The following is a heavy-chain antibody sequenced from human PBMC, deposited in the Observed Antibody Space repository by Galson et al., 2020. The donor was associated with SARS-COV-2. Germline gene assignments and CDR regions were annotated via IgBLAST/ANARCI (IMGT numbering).Heavy chain of an antibody. V-gene: IGHV3-74*01. CDR3: ARGGARLRWPLDY. J-gene: IGHJ4*02. CDR2: VDPDGSDT. D-gene: IGHD4-17*01. CDR1: GFTFSRYW. Sequence: ALHGESLKISCAASGFTFSRYWMHWVRQTPGKGLVWVSRVDPDGSDTTYADSVKGRFTVSRDNAKNTLSLQMHSLRAEDTAVYYCARGGARLRWPLDYWGQGTLMTVSS.